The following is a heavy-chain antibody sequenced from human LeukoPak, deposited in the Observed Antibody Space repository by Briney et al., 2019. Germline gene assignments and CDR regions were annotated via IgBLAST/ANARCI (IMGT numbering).Heavy chain of an antibody. CDR3: AQRGVQLWNGRGDY. D-gene: IGHD1-1*01. J-gene: IGHJ4*02. CDR1: DFTFSSYA. V-gene: IGHV3-23*01. Sequence: LGGSQSLSCASSDFTFSSYALTGVRQAPGEGLEWVSGISGSGVNTYYADSGKGRFTIARDNSKNTLYLQMNSLRADDPAVCCCAQRGVQLWNGRGDYWGQGTLVTVSS. CDR2: ISGSGVNT.